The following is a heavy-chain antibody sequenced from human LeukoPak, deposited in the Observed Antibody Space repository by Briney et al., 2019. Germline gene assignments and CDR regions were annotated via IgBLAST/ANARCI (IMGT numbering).Heavy chain of an antibody. D-gene: IGHD2-15*01. CDR1: GYTFTGYY. J-gene: IGHJ3*02. V-gene: IGHV1-2*02. Sequence: ASVKVSCKASGYTFTGYYMHWVRQVPGQGLEWMGWINPNSGGTNYAQKFQGRVTMTRDTSISTAYMELSRLRSDGTAVYYCASVRGYCSGGSCYPDAFDIWGQGTMVTVSS. CDR2: INPNSGGT. CDR3: ASVRGYCSGGSCYPDAFDI.